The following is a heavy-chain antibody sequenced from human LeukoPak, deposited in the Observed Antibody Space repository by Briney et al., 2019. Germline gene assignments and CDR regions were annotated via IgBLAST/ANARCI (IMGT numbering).Heavy chain of an antibody. D-gene: IGHD6-19*01. CDR1: GFTFSSYA. CDR3: AKTFIAVANPIDY. J-gene: IGHJ4*02. CDR2: ISGGGTST. V-gene: IGHV3-23*01. Sequence: PGGALRLSCAASGFTFSSYAMSWVRQAPGKGLEGVSVISGGGTSTSYADSVKGRFTISKDNSRNTLYLQMNSLRAEYTAVYYCAKTFIAVANPIDYWGQGTLVTVSS.